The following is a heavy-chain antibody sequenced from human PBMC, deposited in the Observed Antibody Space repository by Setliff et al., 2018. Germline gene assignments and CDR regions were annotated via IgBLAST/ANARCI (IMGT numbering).Heavy chain of an antibody. CDR3: AKNGFGVVALGVNNWFDP. J-gene: IGHJ5*02. D-gene: IGHD3-10*01. CDR1: GFTFSSYG. CDR2: IWYDGSNK. V-gene: IGHV3-33*06. Sequence: GGSLRLSCAASGFTFSSYGMHWVRQAPGKGLEWVAAIWYDGSNKYYADSVKGRFTISRDNSKNTLYLQMNSLRAEDTAVYYCAKNGFGVVALGVNNWFDPWGQGTLVTVSS.